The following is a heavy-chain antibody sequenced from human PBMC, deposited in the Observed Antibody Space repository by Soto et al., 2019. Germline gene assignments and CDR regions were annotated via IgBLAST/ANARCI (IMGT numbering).Heavy chain of an antibody. D-gene: IGHD3-16*01. CDR1: GYTFTSYA. CDR2: INAGNGNT. J-gene: IGHJ3*02. V-gene: IGHV1-3*01. Sequence: ASVKVSCKASGYTFTSYAMHWVRQAPGQRLEWMGWINAGNGNTKYSQKFQGRVTIARDTSASTAYMELSSLRSEDTAVYYCAREQSGEIMTMTDAFDIWGQGTMVTVSS. CDR3: AREQSGEIMTMTDAFDI.